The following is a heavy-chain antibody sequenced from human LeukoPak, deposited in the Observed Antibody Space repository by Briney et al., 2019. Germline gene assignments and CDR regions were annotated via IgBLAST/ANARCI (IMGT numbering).Heavy chain of an antibody. CDR1: GFTFSNSW. J-gene: IGHJ4*02. V-gene: IGHV3-7*01. D-gene: IGHD3-10*01. CDR2: INQHGNET. Sequence: GGSLRLSCEPSGFTFSNSWMSWVRQAPGKGLEWVANINQHGNETYYVDSVKGRFTISRDNARNSLYLQMDRLRAEDAALYYCARDYGDFWGQGTLVTVSS. CDR3: ARDYGDF.